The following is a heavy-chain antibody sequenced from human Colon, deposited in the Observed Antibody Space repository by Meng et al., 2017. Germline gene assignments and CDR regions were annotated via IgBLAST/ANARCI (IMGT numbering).Heavy chain of an antibody. Sequence: QVQLVQSGPEVKKPGASVKVSCKASGYTFSSSGISSVRQAPGQGLEWMGWVSVYTTNYARKFQDRVTMTTDTSTNTAYMELRSLRSDDTAVYYCARTPFGGAVGTIGNWFDPWGQGTLVTVSS. V-gene: IGHV1-18*01. D-gene: IGHD3-16*01. CDR3: ARTPFGGAVGTIGNWFDP. CDR2: VSVYTT. CDR1: GYTFSSSG. J-gene: IGHJ5*02.